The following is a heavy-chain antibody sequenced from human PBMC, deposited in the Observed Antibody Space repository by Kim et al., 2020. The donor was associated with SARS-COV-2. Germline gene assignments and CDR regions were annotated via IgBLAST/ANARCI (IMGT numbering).Heavy chain of an antibody. Sequence: ASVKVSCKASGYTFTGYYMHWVRQAPGQGLEWMGRINPNSGGTNYAQKFQGRVTMTRDTSISTAYMELSRLRSDDTAVYYCARDVVPAANWFDPWGQGTLVTVSS. J-gene: IGHJ5*02. D-gene: IGHD2-2*01. CDR1: GYTFTGYY. CDR3: ARDVVPAANWFDP. V-gene: IGHV1-2*06. CDR2: INPNSGGT.